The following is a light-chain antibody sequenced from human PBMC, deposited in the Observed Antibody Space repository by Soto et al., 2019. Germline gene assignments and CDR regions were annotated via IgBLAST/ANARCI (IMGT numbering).Light chain of an antibody. CDR2: INSDGSR. J-gene: IGLJ2*01. V-gene: IGLV4-69*01. CDR1: GAYNNYA. CDR3: QTWGPDTVI. Sequence: QTVVTQPPSASASLGAALRLTCTLPGAYNNYAIAWHRQQPEKGPQFLMKINSDGSRDRGDGVPDRFSGSRSGTERYLTISSLQSEDEGDYYCQTWGPDTVIFAGGTKLTVL.